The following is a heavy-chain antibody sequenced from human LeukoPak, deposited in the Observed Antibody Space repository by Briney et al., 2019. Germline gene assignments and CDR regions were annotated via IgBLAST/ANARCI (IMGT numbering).Heavy chain of an antibody. J-gene: IGHJ4*02. CDR1: GGSFSGYC. CDR3: ARGWGTYYYDSSGYYHDY. D-gene: IGHD3-22*01. Sequence: SETLSLTCAVYGGSFSGYCWSWIRQPPGKGLEWIGEINHSGSTNYNPSLKSRVTISVDTSKNQFSLKLSSVTAADTAVYYCARGWGTYYYDSSGYYHDYWGQGTLVTVSS. V-gene: IGHV4-34*01. CDR2: INHSGST.